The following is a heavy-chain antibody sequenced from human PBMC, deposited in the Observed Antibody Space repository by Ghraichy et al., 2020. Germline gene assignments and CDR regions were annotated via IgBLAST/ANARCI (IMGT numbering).Heavy chain of an antibody. CDR2: TYYRSKWYN. Sequence: SQTLSLTCAISGDSVSSNSAAWNWIRQSPSRGLEWLGRTYYRSKWYNDYAVSVKSRITINPDTSKNQFSLQLNSVNPEDTAVYYCAREGLDIVVVTAAMLSNYYYYGMDVWGQGTTVTVSS. V-gene: IGHV6-1*01. CDR1: GDSVSSNSAA. CDR3: AREGLDIVVVTAAMLSNYYYYGMDV. J-gene: IGHJ6*02. D-gene: IGHD2-2*01.